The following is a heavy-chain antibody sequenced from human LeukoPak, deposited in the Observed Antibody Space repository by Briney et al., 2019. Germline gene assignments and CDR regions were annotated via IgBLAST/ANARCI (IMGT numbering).Heavy chain of an antibody. V-gene: IGHV4-59*01. CDR2: IYYIGST. Sequence: PSETLSLTCTVSGGSISSYYWSWIRQPPGKGLEWMGYIYYIGSTNYNPSLKRRVTISVDTSKNQFSLKLSSVTAADTAVYYCARGRTFSDLLTGADNWFDPWGQGTLVTVSS. D-gene: IGHD3-9*01. J-gene: IGHJ5*02. CDR1: GGSISSYY. CDR3: ARGRTFSDLLTGADNWFDP.